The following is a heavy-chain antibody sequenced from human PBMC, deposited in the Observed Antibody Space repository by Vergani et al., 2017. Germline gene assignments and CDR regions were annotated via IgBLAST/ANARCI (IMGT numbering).Heavy chain of an antibody. D-gene: IGHD6-19*01. CDR2: LSASDRRT. CDR3: AKVGRSEVAGTFGAFDI. J-gene: IGHJ3*02. CDR1: GFTFIMHA. Sequence: EVQLLESGGDLVQPGGSLRLSCAASGFTFIMHAMSWVRQAPGKGLEWVSTLSASDRRTHYADSVEGRFTISSDNSKNTLFLHMSSLRPEDTAVYYCAKVGRSEVAGTFGAFDIWGQGTMVTVSS. V-gene: IGHV3-23*01.